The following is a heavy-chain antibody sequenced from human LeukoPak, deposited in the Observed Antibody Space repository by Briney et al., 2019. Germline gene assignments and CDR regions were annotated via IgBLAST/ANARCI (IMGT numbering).Heavy chain of an antibody. D-gene: IGHD3-10*01. CDR2: VSHSGST. J-gene: IGHJ6*02. V-gene: IGHV4-4*02. Sequence: PSETLSLTCAVSGGSISTNNWWRWVRQPPGKGLEWIGEVSHSGSTNYNPSLKSRVTMSVDNSKSQFSLRLSSVTAADTAVYYCATRPIWFGESKYYYGMDVWGQGTTVTVSS. CDR1: GGSISTNNW. CDR3: ATRPIWFGESKYYYGMDV.